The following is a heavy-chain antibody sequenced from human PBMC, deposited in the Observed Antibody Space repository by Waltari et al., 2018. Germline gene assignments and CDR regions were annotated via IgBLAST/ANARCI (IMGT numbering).Heavy chain of an antibody. CDR3: ARGALAGRFFDF. D-gene: IGHD6-19*01. CDR1: GFTFNRYV. CDR2: VWYDGINK. J-gene: IGHJ4*02. V-gene: IGHV3-33*01. Sequence: QGLLVESGGRVVQPGRSLRLPCAASGFTFNRYVMQWVRQAPGKGLEWGAVVWYDGINKYYADSVKGRFTISRDNSENTLYLQMNSLRVDDTATYYCARGALAGRFFDFWGQGTLVTVSS.